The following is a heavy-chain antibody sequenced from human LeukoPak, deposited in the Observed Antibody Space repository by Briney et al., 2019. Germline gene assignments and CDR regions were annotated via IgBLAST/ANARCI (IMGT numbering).Heavy chain of an antibody. Sequence: SQTLSLTCAIFGDSVSSSSAAWNWIRQSPSRGLEWLGRTYYRSQWYNDYALSVKSRITINPDTSKNQFSLQLNSVTPEDTAVYYCARDSSNYGYGGWFDPWDQGALVTVSS. CDR3: ARDSSNYGYGGWFDP. J-gene: IGHJ5*02. CDR2: TYYRSQWYN. D-gene: IGHD4-17*01. V-gene: IGHV6-1*01. CDR1: GDSVSSSSAA.